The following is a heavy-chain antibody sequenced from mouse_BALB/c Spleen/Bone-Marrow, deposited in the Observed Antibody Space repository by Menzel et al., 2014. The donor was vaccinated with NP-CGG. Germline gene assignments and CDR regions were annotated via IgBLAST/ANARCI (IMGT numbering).Heavy chain of an antibody. Sequence: EVKVVESGGGLVKPGGSLKLSCAASGFTFSDCYMYWVRQIPEKRLEWVATISDGGTYTYYPDSVRGRFTISRDNAKNNLYLQMSSHKSENTAMYYCAGSWEAMDYWGQGTSVTVSS. D-gene: IGHD4-1*01. CDR1: GFTFSDCY. V-gene: IGHV5-4*02. CDR3: AGSWEAMDY. CDR2: ISDGGTYT. J-gene: IGHJ4*01.